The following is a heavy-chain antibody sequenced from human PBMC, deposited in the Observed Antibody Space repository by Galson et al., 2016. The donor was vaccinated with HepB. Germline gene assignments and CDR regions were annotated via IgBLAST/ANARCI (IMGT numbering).Heavy chain of an antibody. Sequence: PALVKPTQTLTLTCSFSGFSLTTTAVGVGWIRQPPGQALEWIGLIYWDDDKRYRPSLKRRVTITKETSKNQVVLTMTNMDPVDTGTYYCAYTTTISGFYSHWGQGSRVTVSS. CDR2: IYWDDDK. V-gene: IGHV2-5*02. J-gene: IGHJ4*02. CDR3: AYTTTISGFYSH. D-gene: IGHD3-3*01. CDR1: GFSLTTTAVG.